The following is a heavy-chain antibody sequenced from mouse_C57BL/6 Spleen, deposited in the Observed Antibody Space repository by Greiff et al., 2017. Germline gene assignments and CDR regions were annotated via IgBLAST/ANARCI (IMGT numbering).Heavy chain of an antibody. D-gene: IGHD3-2*02. J-gene: IGHJ3*01. Sequence: QVQLQQPGAELVKPGASVKLSCKASGYTFTSYWMHWVKQRPGRGLEWIGRIVPDSGGTKYNEKFKSKATLTVDKPSSTAYMLLSRLTSEDSAVYDCARDSSGYWMAYWGQGTLGTVSA. CDR1: GYTFTSYW. CDR3: ARDSSGYWMAY. CDR2: IVPDSGGT. V-gene: IGHV1-62-3*01.